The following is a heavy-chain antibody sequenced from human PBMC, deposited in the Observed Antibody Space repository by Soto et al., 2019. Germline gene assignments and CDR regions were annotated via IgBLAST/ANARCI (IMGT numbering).Heavy chain of an antibody. D-gene: IGHD5-12*01. Sequence: NPSETLSLTCTVSGGSISSNSYFWGWIRQPPGKGLEWIGSIYYSGSTYYHPSLKSRVTMSVDTSKNQFSLKLGSVTATDTAVYYCARHYSHYDRPFDSWGQGTLVTVSS. J-gene: IGHJ5*01. CDR3: ARHYSHYDRPFDS. CDR2: IYYSGST. V-gene: IGHV4-39*01. CDR1: GGSISSNSYF.